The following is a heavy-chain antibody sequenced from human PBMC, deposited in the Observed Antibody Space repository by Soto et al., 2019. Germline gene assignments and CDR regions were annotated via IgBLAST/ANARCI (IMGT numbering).Heavy chain of an antibody. CDR2: IYYSGST. V-gene: IGHV4-31*01. Sequence: QVQLQESGPGLVKPSQTLSLTCTVSGGSISSGGYFWSWIRQHPGKGLEWIGYIYYSGSTYYNPXLXSXXTISVDTDTNQFSLKLSSVTAAATAVYYGARGVAHWGQGTLVTVSS. CDR1: GGSISSGGYF. CDR3: ARGVAH. J-gene: IGHJ4*02. D-gene: IGHD2-15*01.